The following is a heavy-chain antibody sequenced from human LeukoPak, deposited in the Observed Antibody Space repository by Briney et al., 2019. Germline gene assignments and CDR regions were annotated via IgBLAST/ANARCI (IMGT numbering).Heavy chain of an antibody. J-gene: IGHJ4*02. CDR1: GFTFRDYA. Sequence: PGGSLRLSCAASGFTFRDYAMTWVRQAPGKGLEWVSAINDRGDSTYYADSVKGRFTISRDNSKNTLFLQMNSLRVEDTAVYYCAKDLGLFGVGATLDHWGQGTLVTASS. D-gene: IGHD1-26*01. CDR2: INDRGDST. V-gene: IGHV3-23*01. CDR3: AKDLGLFGVGATLDH.